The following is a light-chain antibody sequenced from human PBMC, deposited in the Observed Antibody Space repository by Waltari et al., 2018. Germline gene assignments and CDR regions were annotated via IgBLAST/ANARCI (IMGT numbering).Light chain of an antibody. Sequence: DIVLTQSPAILPLSPGERASLSCRASQSVTNYLAWYQQKPGQAPSLLIYDTSNRATGIPARFSGSGFGTDFTLTISSLEPEDFAVYYCQQRRDWPLTFGGGTKVEIK. V-gene: IGKV3-11*01. J-gene: IGKJ4*01. CDR2: DTS. CDR3: QQRRDWPLT. CDR1: QSVTNY.